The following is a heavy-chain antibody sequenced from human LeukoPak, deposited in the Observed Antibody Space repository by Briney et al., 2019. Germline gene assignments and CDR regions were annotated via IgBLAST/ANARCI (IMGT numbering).Heavy chain of an antibody. CDR3: ARDGYSYGPSGVSYFDY. CDR1: GYTLTELS. Sequence: ASVKVSCKVSGYTLTELSMHWVRQAPGKGLEWMGGFDPEDGETIYAQKFQGRVTMTEDTSTDTAYMELSSLRSEDTAVYYCARDGYSYGPSGVSYFDYWGQGTLVTVSS. V-gene: IGHV1-24*01. D-gene: IGHD5-18*01. J-gene: IGHJ4*02. CDR2: FDPEDGET.